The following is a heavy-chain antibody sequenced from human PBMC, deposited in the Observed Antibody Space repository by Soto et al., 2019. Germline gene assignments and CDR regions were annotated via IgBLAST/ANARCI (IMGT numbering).Heavy chain of an antibody. J-gene: IGHJ6*02. CDR3: ARGRFIGGYSYGYYYYYGMDV. Sequence: QVQLVQSGAEVKKPGASVKVSCKASGYTFTSYAMHWVRQAPGQRLEWMGWINAGNGNTKYSQKFQGRVTITRDTSASTAYMELSSLRSEETSVYYCARGRFIGGYSYGYYYYYGMDVWGQGTTVTVSS. V-gene: IGHV1-3*01. CDR1: GYTFTSYA. CDR2: INAGNGNT. D-gene: IGHD5-18*01.